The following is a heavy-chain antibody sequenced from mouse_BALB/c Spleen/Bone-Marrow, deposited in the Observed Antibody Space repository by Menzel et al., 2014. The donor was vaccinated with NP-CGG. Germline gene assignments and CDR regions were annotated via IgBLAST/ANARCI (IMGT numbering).Heavy chain of an antibody. J-gene: IGHJ4*01. CDR3: ARNPYGNYAMDY. V-gene: IGHV2-6*02. Sequence: VQRVESGPGLVAPSQSLSITCTVSGFSLSSYGVHWVRRPPGKGLEWLVVIWSDGNTTYNSALKSRLSISKDNSKSQVFLKMNSLQTDDTAMYYCARNPYGNYAMDYWGQGTSVTVSS. CDR2: IWSDGNT. D-gene: IGHD2-10*02. CDR1: GFSLSSYG.